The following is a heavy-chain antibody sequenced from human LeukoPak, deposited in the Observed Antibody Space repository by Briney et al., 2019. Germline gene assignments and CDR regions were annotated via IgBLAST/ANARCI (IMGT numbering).Heavy chain of an antibody. Sequence: GGSLRLSCAASGFTFSSFWMYWVRQAPGKGLVWVSRINSDGGSTTYADFVKGRFTISRDNAKNTVYLQMNSLRAEDTAVYYCARRRERGASDAFAFWGQGTMVTVSS. V-gene: IGHV3-74*01. CDR3: ARRRERGASDAFAF. CDR1: GFTFSSFW. CDR2: INSDGGST. J-gene: IGHJ3*01. D-gene: IGHD3-16*01.